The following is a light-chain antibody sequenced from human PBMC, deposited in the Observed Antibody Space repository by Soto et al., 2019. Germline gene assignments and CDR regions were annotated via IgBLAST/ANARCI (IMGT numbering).Light chain of an antibody. CDR2: AAS. CDR3: QQSYMTPRT. Sequence: DIQMTQSPSSLSASVGDRVTITCRASQTITTYLNWYQQKPGKAPNLLIYAASSLQSGVRSRFSGSGSGTEFTLTISSLQPEDFATYYCQQSYMTPRTFGQGTKVEIK. CDR1: QTITTY. J-gene: IGKJ1*01. V-gene: IGKV1-39*01.